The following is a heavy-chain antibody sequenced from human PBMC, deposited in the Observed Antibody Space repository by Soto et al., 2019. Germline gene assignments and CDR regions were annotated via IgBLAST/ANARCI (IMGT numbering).Heavy chain of an antibody. J-gene: IGHJ6*02. Sequence: WETLSLTCTVSGGSISSYYWNWIRQPPGKGLEWIGYIYDSGSTNYNPSLKSRVTISVDTSKNQFSLKLSSVTAADTAVYYCARGPDYRYYYGMDVWGQGTTVTVSS. CDR2: IYDSGST. V-gene: IGHV4-59*01. CDR1: GGSISSYY. D-gene: IGHD4-4*01. CDR3: ARGPDYRYYYGMDV.